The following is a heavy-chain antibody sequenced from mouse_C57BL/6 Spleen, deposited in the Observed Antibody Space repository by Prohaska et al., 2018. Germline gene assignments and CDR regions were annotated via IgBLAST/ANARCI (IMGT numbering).Heavy chain of an antibody. CDR3: ARDRGYYGSSRFAY. CDR1: GFTFSDYY. V-gene: IGHV5-16*01. J-gene: IGHJ3*01. D-gene: IGHD1-1*01. CDR2: INYDGSSS. Sequence: DVKLVESEGGLVQPGSSMKLYCTASGFTFSDYYMAWVRQVPEKSLEWVANINYDGSSSYYLDYWKGRFIISRDNAKNSVYVRMSSRKCEDIGMYYCARDRGYYGSSRFAYWGQGTLVTF.